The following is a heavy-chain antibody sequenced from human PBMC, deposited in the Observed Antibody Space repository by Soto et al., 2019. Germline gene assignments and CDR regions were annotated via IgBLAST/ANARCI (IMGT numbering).Heavy chain of an antibody. Sequence: PGGSLRLSCAASGFTVSSNYMSWVRQAPGKGLEWVSVVYSGGNTYYADSVKGRFTISRDNSKNTLYLQMNSLRVEDTAMYYCAKGSDCPGGSCYSPFSYWGQGALVTVSS. D-gene: IGHD2-15*01. CDR2: VYSGGNT. CDR1: GFTVSSNY. CDR3: AKGSDCPGGSCYSPFSY. J-gene: IGHJ4*02. V-gene: IGHV3-66*01.